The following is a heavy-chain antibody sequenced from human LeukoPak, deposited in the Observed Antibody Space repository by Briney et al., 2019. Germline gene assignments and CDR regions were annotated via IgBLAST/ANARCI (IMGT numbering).Heavy chain of an antibody. V-gene: IGHV3-23*01. J-gene: IGHJ5*02. Sequence: GGSLRLSCAASGVTLSSYAMSWARQAPGKGLEWVSGISSSGSGGNTYYADSVKGRFTISRDSSKNTLFLHMNTLRAEDTAVYYCTRDLDVSGNYHWFDPWGQGTLVTVSS. CDR1: GVTLSSYA. D-gene: IGHD3-10*01. CDR2: ISSSGSGGNT. CDR3: TRDLDVSGNYHWFDP.